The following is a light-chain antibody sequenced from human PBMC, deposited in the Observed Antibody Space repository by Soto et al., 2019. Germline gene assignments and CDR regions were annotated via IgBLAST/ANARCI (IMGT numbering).Light chain of an antibody. Sequence: PGERAALSCRASQSVSSSYLAWYQQKPGQAPRLLIYGISTRATGIPARFSGSGSGTDFTLTISSLQPEDFAVYYCQQRSNWPRTFGQGTKVDIK. CDR1: QSVSSSY. J-gene: IGKJ1*01. CDR2: GIS. V-gene: IGKV3D-20*02. CDR3: QQRSNWPRT.